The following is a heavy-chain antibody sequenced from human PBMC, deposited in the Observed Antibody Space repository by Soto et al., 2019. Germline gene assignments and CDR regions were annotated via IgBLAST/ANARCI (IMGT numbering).Heavy chain of an antibody. Sequence: VQMLQSGGGSVQPGGSLRLSCVVSGLSFGSYAMSWVRQTAGKGLEFVSSISGSGDSTYYADSVKGRFIISRDNSNNTVFLQMNSLRVEDTALYYCAKRPPTLWGQGTLVSVSP. CDR3: AKRPPTL. CDR1: GLSFGSYA. CDR2: ISGSGDST. J-gene: IGHJ4*02. V-gene: IGHV3-23*01. D-gene: IGHD6-6*01.